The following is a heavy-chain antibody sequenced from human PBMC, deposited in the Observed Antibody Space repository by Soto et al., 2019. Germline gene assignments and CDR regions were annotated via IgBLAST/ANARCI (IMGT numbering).Heavy chain of an antibody. CDR1: GFTFNTYE. CDR2: ISSSGSST. CDR3: ATSSGGGGAFDF. V-gene: IGHV3-48*03. J-gene: IGHJ3*01. D-gene: IGHD3-10*01. Sequence: GGSLRLSCAASGFTFNTYEMNWGRQAPGKGLEWVSYISSSGSSTYYADSVKGRFTISRDNAKNSLYLQMYSLRAEDTAIYYCATSSGGGGAFDFWGQGTMVTVSS.